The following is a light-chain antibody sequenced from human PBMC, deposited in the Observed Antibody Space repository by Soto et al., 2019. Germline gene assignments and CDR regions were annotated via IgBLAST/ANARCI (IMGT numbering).Light chain of an antibody. Sequence: DIVMTQSPATLSVAPGERVTFSCRASQGVSRKLAWYQHKPGQAPRLLISGASTGATGIPARFSGSKSETEFTLTISSLQPEDFATYYCQQYYRYPPAFGHGTKVDIK. V-gene: IGKV3-15*01. CDR1: QGVSRK. J-gene: IGKJ3*01. CDR3: QQYYRYPPA. CDR2: GAS.